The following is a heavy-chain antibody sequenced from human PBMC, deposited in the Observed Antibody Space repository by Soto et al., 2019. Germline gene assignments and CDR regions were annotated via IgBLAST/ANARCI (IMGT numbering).Heavy chain of an antibody. V-gene: IGHV4-61*01. CDR2: IYYSGNT. D-gene: IGHD4-4*01. J-gene: IGHJ5*02. CDR3: AIVYYYSVGIHWVAL. CDR1: GGSVSSNSYY. Sequence: SENLSLTYPVSGGSVSSNSYYWSWFRQPPGKGLEWIGYIYYSGNTNYNPSLKSRVTISVDTSKNQFSLRVNSVTAADTAVYYCAIVYYYSVGIHWVALRGQRTPVTVSS.